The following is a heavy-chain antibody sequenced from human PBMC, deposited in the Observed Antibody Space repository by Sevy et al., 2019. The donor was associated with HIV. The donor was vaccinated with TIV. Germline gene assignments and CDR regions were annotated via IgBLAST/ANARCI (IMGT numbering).Heavy chain of an antibody. V-gene: IGHV3-53*01. D-gene: IGHD2-15*01. J-gene: IGHJ4*02. Sequence: GGSLRLSCTASGFTVNTNYMSWVRQAPEKGLEWVSVIYSGGSTYYADSVKGRFTISRDNSKNTGYLQMNSLRAEDTAVYYCARFSGGSKGTAFDYWGQGTLVTVSS. CDR1: GFTVNTNY. CDR3: ARFSGGSKGTAFDY. CDR2: IYSGGST.